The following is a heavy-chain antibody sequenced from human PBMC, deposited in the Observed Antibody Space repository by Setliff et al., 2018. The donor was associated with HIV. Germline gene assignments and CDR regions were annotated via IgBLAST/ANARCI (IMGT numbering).Heavy chain of an antibody. Sequence: GGSLRLSCAASGFTFSSYAMHWVRQAPGKGLEWVAVISYDGSNKYCADSVKGRFTISRDNSKNTLYLQMNSLRAEDTAVYYCARDSKYHSVWGNVGILDDWGQGTLVTVSS. D-gene: IGHD3-16*01. V-gene: IGHV3-30*01. CDR1: GFTFSSYA. CDR2: ISYDGSNK. CDR3: ARDSKYHSVWGNVGILDD. J-gene: IGHJ4*02.